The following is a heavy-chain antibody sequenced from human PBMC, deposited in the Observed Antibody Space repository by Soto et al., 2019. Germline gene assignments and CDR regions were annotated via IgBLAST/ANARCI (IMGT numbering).Heavy chain of an antibody. CDR2: SNHSAST. CDR3: ARSRDIVVVPAEYNWFDP. D-gene: IGHD2-2*01. J-gene: IGHJ5*02. CDR1: GGSFSGYY. Sequence: QVQLQQWGAGLLKPSETLSLTCAVSGGSFSGYYWSWIRQPPGKGLEWIGESNHSASTNYNPSLKRRVIITVDTCKSHFSLKLSSVTAADAAVYYCARSRDIVVVPAEYNWFDPWGQGTLVAVSS. V-gene: IGHV4-34*01.